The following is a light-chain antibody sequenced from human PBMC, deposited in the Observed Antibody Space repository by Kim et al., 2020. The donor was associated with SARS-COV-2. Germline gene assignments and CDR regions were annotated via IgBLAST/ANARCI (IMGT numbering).Light chain of an antibody. CDR2: DR. CDR3: QSYDSSLSGSV. Sequence: GKRVTTSCTGSSSNIGAGYGVHWYQQLPGTAPKLLIYDRNRPSGVPDRFSASKSGTSASLAITGLQAEDEADYYCQSYDSSLSGSVFGGGTQLTVL. J-gene: IGLJ3*02. CDR1: SSNIGAGYG. V-gene: IGLV1-40*01.